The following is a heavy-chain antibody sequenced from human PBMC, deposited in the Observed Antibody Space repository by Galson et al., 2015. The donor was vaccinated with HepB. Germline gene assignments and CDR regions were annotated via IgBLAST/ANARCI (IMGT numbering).Heavy chain of an antibody. CDR2: IKSNGETA. V-gene: IGHV3-74*01. CDR3: ARTITPAPIPLFDS. J-gene: IGHJ4*02. CDR1: GFTFSNYW. D-gene: IGHD3-3*01. Sequence: SLRLSCAASGFTFSNYWMHWVRQAPGKGLGWVSRIKSNGETADYADSVKGRFTISRDSAKKRLFMDMDSLTVEDTAVYFCARTITPAPIPLFDSWGQGTLVTVSS.